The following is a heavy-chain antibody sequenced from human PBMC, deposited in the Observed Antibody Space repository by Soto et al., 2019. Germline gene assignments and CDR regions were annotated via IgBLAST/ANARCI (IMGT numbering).Heavy chain of an antibody. D-gene: IGHD2-15*01. V-gene: IGHV4-59*08. CDR2: IYYSGST. CDR3: ARHRVVVVGAYFDC. Sequence: QVQLQESGPGLVKPSETLSLTCTVSGGSISSYYWSWIRQPPGKGLEWIGYIYYSGSTNYNPSLKRRVAMAVGTSKSQVSLERSSVTAADTAVYYWARHRVVVVGAYFDCWGQGTLVTVSS. CDR1: GGSISSYY. J-gene: IGHJ4*02.